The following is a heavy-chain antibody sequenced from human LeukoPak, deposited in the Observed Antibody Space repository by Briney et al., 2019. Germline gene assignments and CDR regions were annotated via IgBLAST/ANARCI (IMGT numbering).Heavy chain of an antibody. CDR3: AREGWGMVRGVDYHYYYMDV. CDR2: ISAYNGNT. J-gene: IGHJ6*03. CDR1: GYTFTGYY. Sequence: GASVTVSCKASGYTFTGYYMHWVRQAPGQGLEWMGWISAYNGNTNYAQKLQGRVTMTTETSTSTAYMELRSLRSDDTAVYYCAREGWGMVRGVDYHYYYMDVWGKGTTVTVSS. V-gene: IGHV1-18*04. D-gene: IGHD3-10*01.